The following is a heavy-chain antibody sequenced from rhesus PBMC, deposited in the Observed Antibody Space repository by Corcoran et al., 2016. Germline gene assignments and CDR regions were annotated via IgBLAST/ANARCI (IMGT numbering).Heavy chain of an antibody. V-gene: IGHV4S14*01. CDR3: ASAVTGTNYFDY. CDR2: IYGSCGSN. CDR1: GGSISGYYY. Sequence: QVQLQESGPGLVKPSETLSLTCAVSGGSISGYYYWSWIRQPPGKGLEWIGSIYGSCGSNYLNPSLKSRVTLSVDTSKNRCSLKLSSVTAADTAVYYCASAVTGTNYFDYWGQGVLVTVSS. J-gene: IGHJ4*01. D-gene: IGHD1-26*01.